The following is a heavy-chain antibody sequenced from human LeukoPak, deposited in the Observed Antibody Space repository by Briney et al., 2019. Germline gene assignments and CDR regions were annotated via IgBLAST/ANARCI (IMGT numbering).Heavy chain of an antibody. D-gene: IGHD2-15*01. V-gene: IGHV3-23*01. CDR1: EFTFSNYA. CDR2: ISGSGGNT. CDR3: AIAPGSGQPL. Sequence: GGSMRLSSAASEFTFSNYAMSSVRKAPGKGLEWVSSISGSGGNTYYADSVKGRFTISRDNSKNTLYMQMNSLRADDTAVYYCAIAPGSGQPLWGQGTLVTVSS. J-gene: IGHJ4*02.